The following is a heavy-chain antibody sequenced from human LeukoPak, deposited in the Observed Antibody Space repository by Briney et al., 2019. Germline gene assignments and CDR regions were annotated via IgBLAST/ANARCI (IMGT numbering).Heavy chain of an antibody. CDR2: IYYSGST. CDR1: GGSISSYY. CDR3: ASLTASYWYFDL. Sequence: KPSETLSLTCTVSGGSISSYYWSWIRQPPGKGLEWIGYIYYSGSTNYNPSLKSRVTISVDTSKNQFSLKLSSVTAADTAVYYCASLTASYWYFDLWGRGTLVTVSS. D-gene: IGHD1-14*01. J-gene: IGHJ2*01. V-gene: IGHV4-59*12.